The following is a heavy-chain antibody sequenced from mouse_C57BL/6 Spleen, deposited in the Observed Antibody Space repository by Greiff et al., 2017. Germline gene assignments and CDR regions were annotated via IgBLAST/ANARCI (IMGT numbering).Heavy chain of an antibody. CDR1: GYTFTSYW. V-gene: IGHV1-64*01. CDR3: ASEGYDYDDAMDY. CDR2: IHPNSGST. D-gene: IGHD2-4*01. J-gene: IGHJ4*01. Sequence: QVQLQQPGAELVKPGASVKLSCKASGYTFTSYWMPWVKQRPGQGLEWIGMIHPNSGSTNYNEKFKSKATLTVDKSSSTAYMQLSSLTSEDSAVYYCASEGYDYDDAMDYWGQGTSVTVSS.